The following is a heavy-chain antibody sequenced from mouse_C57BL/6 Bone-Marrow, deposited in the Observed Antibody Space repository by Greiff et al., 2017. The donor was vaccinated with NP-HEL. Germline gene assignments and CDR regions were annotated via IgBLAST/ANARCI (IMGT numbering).Heavy chain of an antibody. Sequence: QVQLQQPGAELVKPGASVKLSCKASGYTFTSYWMHWVKQRPGHGLEWIGMIHPNSGSTNYNEKFKSKATLTVDKSSSTAYMQLSSLTSEDSAVYYCARGGDSSGYYYAMDYWGQGTSVTVSS. V-gene: IGHV1-64*01. CDR1: GYTFTSYW. CDR2: IHPNSGST. CDR3: ARGGDSSGYYYAMDY. D-gene: IGHD3-2*02. J-gene: IGHJ4*01.